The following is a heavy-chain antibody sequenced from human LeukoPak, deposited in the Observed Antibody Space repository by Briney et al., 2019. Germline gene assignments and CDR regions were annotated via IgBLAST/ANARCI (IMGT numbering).Heavy chain of an antibody. V-gene: IGHV3-9*01. D-gene: IGHD3-10*01. CDR3: AKDTYYYGSGSYHYYGMDV. Sequence: GGSLRLSCAASGFTFDDYAMHWVRQAPGKGLEWVSGISWNSGSIGYADSVKGRFTISRDKAKHSLYLQMNSLRAEDTALYYCAKDTYYYGSGSYHYYGMDVWGQGTTVTVSS. J-gene: IGHJ6*02. CDR1: GFTFDDYA. CDR2: ISWNSGSI.